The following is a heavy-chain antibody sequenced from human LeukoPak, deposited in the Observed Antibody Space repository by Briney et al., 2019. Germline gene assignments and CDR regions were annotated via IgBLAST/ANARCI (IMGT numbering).Heavy chain of an antibody. D-gene: IGHD3-9*01. CDR1: GGSFSGYY. J-gene: IGHJ4*02. V-gene: IGHV4-34*01. CDR3: ARGSYDISTGYYVSLDY. CDR2: ISHSGST. Sequence: PSETLSLTCAVYGGSFSGYYWSWIRQPPGKGLEWIGEISHSGSTNYNPSLKSRVTISVDTSKNQFSLKLSSVTAADTAVYYCARGSYDISTGYYVSLDYWGQGTLVTVSS.